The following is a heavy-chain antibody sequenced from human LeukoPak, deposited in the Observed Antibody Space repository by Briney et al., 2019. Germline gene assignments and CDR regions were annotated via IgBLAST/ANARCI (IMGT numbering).Heavy chain of an antibody. D-gene: IGHD1-14*01. Sequence: ASVKVSCKASGYTFTGYYMHWVRQAPGQGLEWMGWINPNSGGTNYALKFQGRVTMTRDTSISTAYMELSRLRSDDTAVYYCASEAETYYYYGMDVWGQGTTVTVSS. V-gene: IGHV1-2*02. CDR2: INPNSGGT. CDR1: GYTFTGYY. CDR3: ASEAETYYYYGMDV. J-gene: IGHJ6*02.